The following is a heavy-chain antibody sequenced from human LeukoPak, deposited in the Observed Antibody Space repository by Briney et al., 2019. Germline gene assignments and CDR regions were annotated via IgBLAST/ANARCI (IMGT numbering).Heavy chain of an antibody. CDR1: GGSISSYY. CDR3: ARVRRGMGYYYDSSGITTAPFDY. V-gene: IGHV4-59*01. J-gene: IGHJ4*02. CDR2: IYYSGST. Sequence: SETLSLTCTVSGGSISSYYWSWIRQPPGKGLEWIGYIYYSGSTNYNPSLKSRVTISVDTSKNQFSLKLSSVTAADTAVYYCARVRRGMGYYYDSSGITTAPFDYWGQGTLVTVSS. D-gene: IGHD3-22*01.